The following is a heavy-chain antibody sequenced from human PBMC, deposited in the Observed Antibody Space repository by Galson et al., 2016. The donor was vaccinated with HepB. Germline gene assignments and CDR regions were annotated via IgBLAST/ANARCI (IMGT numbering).Heavy chain of an antibody. D-gene: IGHD2-15*01. J-gene: IGHJ6*02. V-gene: IGHV3-53*01. CDR1: GITVSTNS. CDR3: ARDNRGYCSGGNCPTHYYYGMDV. Sequence: SLRLSCAASGITVSTNSISWVRQAPGKGLEWISILYSDGSTHYAGSVRGRLTFSRDDSKNTLYLQMSSLRAEDTAVYYCARDNRGYCSGGNCPTHYYYGMDVWGQGTTVTVSS. CDR2: LYSDGST.